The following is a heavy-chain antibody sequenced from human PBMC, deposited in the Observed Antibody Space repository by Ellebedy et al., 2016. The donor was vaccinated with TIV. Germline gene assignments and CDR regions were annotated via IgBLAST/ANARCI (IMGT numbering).Heavy chain of an antibody. CDR2: ISSDGSRR. Sequence: GGSLRLXCAASGFSFNNAWMSWVRQAPGKGLEWVARISSDGSRRNYTDSVKDRFTISRDNSKNTLFLHMNILRTEDTAVYYCAKPADPNPGYSASWATYFDYWGQGTLVTVSS. CDR1: GFSFNNAW. CDR3: AKPADPNPGYSASWATYFDY. V-gene: IGHV3-30*18. D-gene: IGHD6-13*01. J-gene: IGHJ4*02.